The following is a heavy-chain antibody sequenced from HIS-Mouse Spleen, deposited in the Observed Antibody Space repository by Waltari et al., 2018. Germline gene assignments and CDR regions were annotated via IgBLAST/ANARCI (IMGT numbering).Heavy chain of an antibody. CDR3: AREIPYSSSWYDWYFDL. D-gene: IGHD6-13*01. Sequence: QLQLQESGPGLVKPSETLSLTCTVSGGSISSSSYYWGWSPQPPGKGLEWIGSIYYSGSTSSNPSLQSRVTISVDTSKNQFSLKLSSVTAADTAVYYCAREIPYSSSWYDWYFDLWGRGTLVTVSS. V-gene: IGHV4-39*07. J-gene: IGHJ2*01. CDR1: GGSISSSSYY. CDR2: IYYSGST.